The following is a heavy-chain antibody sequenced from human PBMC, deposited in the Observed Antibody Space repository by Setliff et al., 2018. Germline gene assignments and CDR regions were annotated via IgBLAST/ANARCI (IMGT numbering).Heavy chain of an antibody. J-gene: IGHJ4*02. D-gene: IGHD2-21*02. CDR1: GFSFNGYA. CDR3: VRGLHYLPVGDS. Sequence: GGSLRLSCAASGFSFNGYAMNWVRQAPGRGLEWVSYISSTSSSINYLDSVKGRFTVSRDNAYNSLSLQMSSLTAEDTGVYYCVRGLHYLPVGDSWGQGTLVTVSS. CDR2: ISSTSSSI. V-gene: IGHV3-21*05.